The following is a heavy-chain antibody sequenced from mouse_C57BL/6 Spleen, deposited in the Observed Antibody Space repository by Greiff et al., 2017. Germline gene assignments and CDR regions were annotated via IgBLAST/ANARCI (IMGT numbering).Heavy chain of an antibody. CDR2: IYPGSGNT. J-gene: IGHJ2*01. CDR3: ARVGGIFYYLDY. CDR1: GYTFTDYY. D-gene: IGHD1-1*01. V-gene: IGHV1-76*01. Sequence: QVHVKQSGAELVRPGASVKLSCKASGYTFTDYYINWVKQRPGQGLEWIARIYPGSGNTYYNEKFKGKATLTAEKSSSTAYMQLSSLTSEDSAVYFCARVGGIFYYLDYWGQGTTLTVSS.